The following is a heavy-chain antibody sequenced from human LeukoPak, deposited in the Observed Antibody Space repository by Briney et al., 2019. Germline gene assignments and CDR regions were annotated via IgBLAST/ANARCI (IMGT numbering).Heavy chain of an antibody. CDR3: AKLEGSGWSGYMDV. J-gene: IGHJ6*03. Sequence: PGGSLRLSCAASGFTFSSYAISWVRQAPGKGLEWVSTISGSGGSTYYADSVKGRFTISRDNSKNTLYLQMNSLRAEDTAIYYCAKLEGSGWSGYMDVWGKGTTVIVS. D-gene: IGHD6-19*01. CDR2: ISGSGGST. CDR1: GFTFSSYA. V-gene: IGHV3-23*01.